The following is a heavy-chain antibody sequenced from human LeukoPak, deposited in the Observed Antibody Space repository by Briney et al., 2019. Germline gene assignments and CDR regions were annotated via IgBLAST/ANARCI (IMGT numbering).Heavy chain of an antibody. D-gene: IGHD3-3*01. CDR1: GYTFTSYY. CDR3: ARGDFWSGYYGGFDP. Sequence: ASVKVSCKASGYTFTSYYMHWVRQAPGQGLEWMGIINPSGGSTSYAQKFQGRVTITTDESTSTAYMELSSLRSEDTAVYYCARGDFWSGYYGGFDPWGQGTLVTVSS. J-gene: IGHJ5*02. V-gene: IGHV1-46*01. CDR2: INPSGGST.